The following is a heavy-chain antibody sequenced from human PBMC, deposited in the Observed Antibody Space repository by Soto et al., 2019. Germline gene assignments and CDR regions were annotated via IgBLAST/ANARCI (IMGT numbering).Heavy chain of an antibody. J-gene: IGHJ5*01. D-gene: IGHD1-1*01. V-gene: IGHV4-4*02. CDR2: VHISGHS. CDR1: GFSVRSPYL. CDR3: ARVRQGCSANNCYFDP. Sequence: SDTLSLTCPLSGFSVRSPYLWNWVRPSPDKGLEWIAEVHISGHSNYNPSLRSRVSVSIDSSKNQFYLNLNSVTAADTAIYYCARVRQGCSANNCYFDPWGQGTQVTVSS.